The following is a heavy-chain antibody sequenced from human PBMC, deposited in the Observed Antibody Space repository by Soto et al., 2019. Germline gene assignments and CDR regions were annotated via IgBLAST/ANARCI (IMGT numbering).Heavy chain of an antibody. Sequence: SETLSLTCTVSGGSISSSSYYWGWIRQPPGKGLEWIGSIYYSGSTYYNPTLKSRLIISVDTSKSQFSLKLSSVTAADTAVYYCARHLTYCSAGSCYSDFPYYGMDVWGQGTTVTVSS. D-gene: IGHD2-15*01. CDR1: GGSISSSSYY. J-gene: IGHJ6*02. V-gene: IGHV4-39*01. CDR2: IYYSGST. CDR3: ARHLTYCSAGSCYSDFPYYGMDV.